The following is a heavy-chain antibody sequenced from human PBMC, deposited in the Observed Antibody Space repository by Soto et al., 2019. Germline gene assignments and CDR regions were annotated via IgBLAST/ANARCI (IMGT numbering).Heavy chain of an antibody. D-gene: IGHD7-27*01. CDR3: TRANWYSEY. V-gene: IGHV4-59*11. Sequence: QVQLQESGPGLVKPSETLSLTCSVSGGSISNHYLSWIRQPPGKGLEWIGYIYYNGNTNYNPSLKSRVTMSVDTARNQISLQWTTLTAADTAVYVCTRANWYSEYWRQGTLITLSS. CDR1: GGSISNHY. CDR2: IYYNGNT. J-gene: IGHJ4*02.